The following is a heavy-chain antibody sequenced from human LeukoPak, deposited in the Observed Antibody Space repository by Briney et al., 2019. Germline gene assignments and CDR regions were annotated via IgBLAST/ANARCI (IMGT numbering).Heavy chain of an antibody. V-gene: IGHV4-34*01. D-gene: IGHD3-9*01. CDR1: GGSFSGYS. CDR2: INHSGST. J-gene: IGHJ3*02. CDR3: ARGAGLRDLGFDAFDI. Sequence: SETLSLTCAVSGGSFSGYSWSWIRQPPGKGLEWIGEINHSGSTNYNPSLKSRVTISVDTSKNQFSLRLISVTATDTAVYYCARGAGLRDLGFDAFDIWGQGTMVTVSS.